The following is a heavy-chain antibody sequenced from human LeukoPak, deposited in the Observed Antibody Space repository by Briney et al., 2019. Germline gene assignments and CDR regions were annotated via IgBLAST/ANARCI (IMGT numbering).Heavy chain of an antibody. Sequence: ETLSLTCAVSGGSISSGGYSWSWIRQPPGKGLEWVSAISGSGGSTYYADSVKGRFTISRDNSKNTLYLQMNSLRAEDTAVYYCAKDGGVNSSWQPHDYWGQGALVTVSS. V-gene: IGHV3-23*01. J-gene: IGHJ4*02. CDR3: AKDGGVNSSWQPHDY. D-gene: IGHD6-13*01. CDR2: ISGSGGST. CDR1: GGSISSGGYS.